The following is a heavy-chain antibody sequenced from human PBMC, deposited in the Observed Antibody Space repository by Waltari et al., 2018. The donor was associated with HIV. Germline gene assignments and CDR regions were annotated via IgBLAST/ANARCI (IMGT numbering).Heavy chain of an antibody. CDR3: TSWPYISSSRHNY. CDR1: GFTFSDHA. D-gene: IGHD1-20*01. V-gene: IGHV3-73*01. J-gene: IGHJ4*02. CDR2: IRTRTYNYAT. Sequence: EVRLLESGGGLVQPGGSLRLSCAVSGFTFSDHAMHWVRQPSGKGLEWVARIRTRTYNYATVYAASVRDRFTISRDDSTNTAFLQMDSLKIEDTAVYYCTSWPYISSSRHNYWGQGTLVTVSS.